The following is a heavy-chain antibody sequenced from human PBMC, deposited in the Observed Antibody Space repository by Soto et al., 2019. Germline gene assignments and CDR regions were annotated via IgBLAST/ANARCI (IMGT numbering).Heavy chain of an antibody. CDR1: GGSISSSSYY. Sequence: QLQLQESGPGLVKPSETLSLTCTVSGGSISSSSYYWGWIRQPPGKGLEWIGSIYYSGSTYYNPSRKSRVTISVDTSKNQFSLKLSSVTAADTAVYYCEETYCGGDCYSTGWFDYWGQGTLVTVSS. CDR2: IYYSGST. J-gene: IGHJ4*02. D-gene: IGHD2-21*02. CDR3: EETYCGGDCYSTGWFDY. V-gene: IGHV4-39*01.